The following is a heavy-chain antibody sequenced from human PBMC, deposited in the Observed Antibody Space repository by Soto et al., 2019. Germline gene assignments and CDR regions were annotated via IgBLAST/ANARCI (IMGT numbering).Heavy chain of an antibody. CDR1: GFSFKNYS. V-gene: IGHV3-21*01. CDR3: ARDRPTVIVGTLRKHGVKDC. J-gene: IGHJ4*02. D-gene: IGHD3-3*02. Sequence: GGSLRLSCVVSGFSFKNYSMNWVRQAPGKGLEWVSSISASRSYVYYADSVKGRFTVSRDNAQNALYLQMNTLRVEDTAVYYCARDRPTVIVGTLRKHGVKDCWGQGTLVTVSS. CDR2: ISASRSYV.